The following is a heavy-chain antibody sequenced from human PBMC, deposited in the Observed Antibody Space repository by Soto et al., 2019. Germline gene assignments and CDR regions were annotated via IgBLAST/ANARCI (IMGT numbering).Heavy chain of an antibody. CDR2: ISTSGGST. Sequence: EVQLLESGGGLVQPGGSLRLSCIASGFTFTSYAMNWVRQAPGKGPEWVSGISTSGGSTYYAASVKGRFTISRDNSTNTLYLQMSSLRADDTALYYCAKDPNGNYVGAFDMRGQGTMVTVSS. J-gene: IGHJ3*02. CDR3: AKDPNGNYVGAFDM. V-gene: IGHV3-23*01. D-gene: IGHD4-17*01. CDR1: GFTFTSYA.